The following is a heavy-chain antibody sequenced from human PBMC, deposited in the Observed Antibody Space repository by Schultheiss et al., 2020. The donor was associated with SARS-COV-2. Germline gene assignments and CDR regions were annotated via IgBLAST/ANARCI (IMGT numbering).Heavy chain of an antibody. Sequence: SETLSLTCTVSGGSISSYYWGWIRQHPGKGLEWIGYIHYTGSTYYNPSLKSRVTISVDTSKNQFSLKLSSVTAADTAVYYCARESCTSGVCYIDYWGQGTLVTVSS. CDR1: GGSISSYY. CDR3: ARESCTSGVCYIDY. J-gene: IGHJ4*02. CDR2: IHYTGST. V-gene: IGHV4-59*01. D-gene: IGHD2-8*01.